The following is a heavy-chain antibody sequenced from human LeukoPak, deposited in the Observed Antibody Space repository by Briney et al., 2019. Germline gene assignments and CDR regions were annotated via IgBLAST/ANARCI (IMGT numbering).Heavy chain of an antibody. CDR2: ISWDGGST. J-gene: IGHJ4*02. D-gene: IGHD6-19*01. CDR3: AKDKDFDSSGWYSSFDY. Sequence: GGPLRLSCAASGFTFDDYAMHWVRQAPGKGLEWVSLISWDGGSTYYADSVKGRFTISRDNSKNSLYLQMNSLRAEDTALYYCAKDKDFDSSGWYSSFDYWGQGTLVTVSS. CDR1: GFTFDDYA. V-gene: IGHV3-43D*04.